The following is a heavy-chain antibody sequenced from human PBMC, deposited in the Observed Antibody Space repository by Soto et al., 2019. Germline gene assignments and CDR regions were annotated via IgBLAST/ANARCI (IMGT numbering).Heavy chain of an antibody. D-gene: IGHD1-7*01. V-gene: IGHV3-64*01. Sequence: ESVGGMVQPGGSLRLSCVASGFTFSSYDMHWVRQAPGKGLEYVSSISSNGGTTYYGNSVKGRFTISRDNSKNTLYLQMGSLRAEDTAVYYCVRRVSGNYDYWGQGTLVTVSS. CDR3: VRRVSGNYDY. CDR1: GFTFSSYD. J-gene: IGHJ4*02. CDR2: ISSNGGTT.